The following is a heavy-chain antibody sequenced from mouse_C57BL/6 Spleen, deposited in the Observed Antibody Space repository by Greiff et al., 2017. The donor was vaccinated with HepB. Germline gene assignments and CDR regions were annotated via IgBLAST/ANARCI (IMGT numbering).Heavy chain of an antibody. CDR3: ARESYGNYEEYYFDY. J-gene: IGHJ2*01. CDR2: IDPEDGET. V-gene: IGHV14-2*01. D-gene: IGHD2-1*01. Sequence: VQLQQSGAELVKPGASVKLSCTASGFNIKDYYMHWVKQRTEQGLEWIGRIDPEDGETKYAPKFQGKATITADTSSNTAYLQLSSLTSEDTAVYYCARESYGNYEEYYFDYWGQGTTLTVSS. CDR1: GFNIKDYY.